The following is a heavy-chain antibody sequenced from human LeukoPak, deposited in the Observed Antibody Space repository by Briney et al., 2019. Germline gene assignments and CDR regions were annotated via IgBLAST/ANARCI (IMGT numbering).Heavy chain of an antibody. CDR1: GGTFSSYA. D-gene: IGHD5-18*01. Sequence: SVKVSCKASGGTFSSYAISWVRQAPGQGLEWMGGIIPIFGTANYAQKFQGRATITADESTSTAYMELSSLRSEDTAVYYCARDPRYSYGQPFDYWGQGTLVTVSS. CDR2: IIPIFGTA. CDR3: ARDPRYSYGQPFDY. V-gene: IGHV1-69*13. J-gene: IGHJ4*02.